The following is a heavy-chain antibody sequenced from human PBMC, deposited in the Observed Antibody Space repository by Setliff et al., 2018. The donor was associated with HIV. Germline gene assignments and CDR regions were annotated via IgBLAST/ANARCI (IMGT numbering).Heavy chain of an antibody. CDR2: IYYSGRT. J-gene: IGHJ4*02. Sequence: KTSETLSLTCTVSGGSISTYYWSWIRQPPGKGLEWIGYIYYSGRTNYNPSLDSRVTMSVDTSKTHFYLNLTSVTDADPAVYFCAREGRGDPAVATTRIDYWGQGKLVTVSS. V-gene: IGHV4-59*12. CDR1: GGSISTYY. D-gene: IGHD1-1*01. CDR3: AREGRGDPAVATTRIDY.